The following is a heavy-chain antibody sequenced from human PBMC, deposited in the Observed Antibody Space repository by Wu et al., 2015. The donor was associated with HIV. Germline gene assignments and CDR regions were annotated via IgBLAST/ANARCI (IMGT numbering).Heavy chain of an antibody. Sequence: QVQLVQSGAEVKKPGASVKVSCKASGYTFSDYYLHWIRQAPGQGLEWMGWINPKDGATDFARKFQGRVTMTRDTSFSTAYMNLISLTSDDTAVYYCARGLPLGATDTFDIWGQGTMVTVSS. CDR1: GYTFSDYY. V-gene: IGHV1-2*02. CDR3: ARGLPLGATDTFDI. J-gene: IGHJ3*02. D-gene: IGHD1-26*01. CDR2: INPKDGAT.